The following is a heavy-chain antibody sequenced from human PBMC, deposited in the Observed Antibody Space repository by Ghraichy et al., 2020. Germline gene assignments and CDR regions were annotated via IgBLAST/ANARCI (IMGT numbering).Heavy chain of an antibody. CDR3: VRDPDFRSGYYSNWFDP. J-gene: IGHJ5*02. CDR1: GFTFSSYE. CDR2: INSGGDAI. Sequence: GGSLRLSCAASGFTFSSYEMNWVRQAPGKGLEWVSYINSGGDAIYYADSVKGRFTISRDNAKNSLYLRMNSLRAEDTAVYCCVRDPDFRSGYYSNWFDPWGQGTVVTV. D-gene: IGHD3-3*01. V-gene: IGHV3-48*03.